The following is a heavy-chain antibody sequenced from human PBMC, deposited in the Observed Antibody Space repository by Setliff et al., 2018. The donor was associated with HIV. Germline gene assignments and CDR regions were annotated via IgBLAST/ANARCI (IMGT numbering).Heavy chain of an antibody. V-gene: IGHV3-23*01. Sequence: HPGGSLRLSCAASGFTFNTYAMSWVRQAPGKGLEWVSVISGSGGSTFYADSVKGRFTISSDNSKNTLYLQMNSLRAEDTAVYYCAKHPRYYDSGSRYFDYWGQGTLVTVSS. D-gene: IGHD3-10*01. CDR1: GFTFNTYA. CDR3: AKHPRYYDSGSRYFDY. CDR2: ISGSGGST. J-gene: IGHJ4*02.